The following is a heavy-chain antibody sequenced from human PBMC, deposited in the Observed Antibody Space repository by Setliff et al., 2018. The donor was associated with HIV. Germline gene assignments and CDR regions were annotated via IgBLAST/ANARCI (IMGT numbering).Heavy chain of an antibody. V-gene: IGHV1-3*01. Sequence: ASVKVSCKASGYTFTNHAIHWVRQAPGQRLEWMGWINPGNGSTKYSQNFQGRVTITGDTSASTAYMELRSLRSDDTAVYYCARDNTMVRGVYYYYGMDVWGQGTTVTVSS. CDR1: GYTFTNHA. CDR3: ARDNTMVRGVYYYYGMDV. CDR2: INPGNGST. D-gene: IGHD3-10*01. J-gene: IGHJ6*02.